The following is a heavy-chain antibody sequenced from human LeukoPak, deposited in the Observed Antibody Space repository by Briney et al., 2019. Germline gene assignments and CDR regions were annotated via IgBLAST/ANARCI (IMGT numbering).Heavy chain of an antibody. CDR1: GFTFSSYA. V-gene: IGHV3-64*01. Sequence: GGSLRLSCAASGFTFSSYAMHWVRQAPGKGLEYVSAISSNGGSTYYANSVKGRFTISRDNSKNTLYLQMGSLRAEDMAVYYCARDGAPYGDYFSYYFDYWGQGTLVTVSS. J-gene: IGHJ4*02. CDR3: ARDGAPYGDYFSYYFDY. CDR2: ISSNGGST. D-gene: IGHD4-17*01.